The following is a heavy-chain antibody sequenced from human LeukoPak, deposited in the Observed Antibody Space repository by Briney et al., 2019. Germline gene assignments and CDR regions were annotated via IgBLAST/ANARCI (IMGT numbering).Heavy chain of an antibody. D-gene: IGHD1-26*01. CDR3: ARDCIGCHGFDS. Sequence: ASVKVSCKASGYIFTDYYMHWVRQAPGQELGWMGRINPNSGGTNYAQKFQGRVTMTTDTSTSTAYMELRSLRSDDTAVYYCARDCIGCHGFDSWGQGALVTVSS. CDR1: GYIFTDYY. J-gene: IGHJ4*02. V-gene: IGHV1/OR15-1*04. CDR2: INPNSGGT.